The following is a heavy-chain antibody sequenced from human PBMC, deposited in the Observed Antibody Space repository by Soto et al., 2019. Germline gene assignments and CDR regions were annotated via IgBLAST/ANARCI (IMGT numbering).Heavy chain of an antibody. CDR1: GGSFSGYY. Sequence: SETLSLTCAVYGGSFSGYYWSWIRQPPGKGLEWIGEINHSGSTNYNPSLKSRVTISVDTSKNQFSLKLSSVTAADTAVYYCARVLRGDFWSGYYFGTGVYYYYYMDVWGKGTTVTLSS. V-gene: IGHV4-34*01. CDR3: ARVLRGDFWSGYYFGTGVYYYYYMDV. D-gene: IGHD3-3*01. CDR2: INHSGST. J-gene: IGHJ6*03.